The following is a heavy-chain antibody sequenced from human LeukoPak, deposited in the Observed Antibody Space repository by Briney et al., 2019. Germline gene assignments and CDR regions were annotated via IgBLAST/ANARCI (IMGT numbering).Heavy chain of an antibody. V-gene: IGHV4-34*01. J-gene: IGHJ5*02. Sequence: SETLSLTCAVYGESFSGYYWTWIRQPPGQGLEWIGEINDSGSTNYKPSLKSRVIMSVDTSKNQFSLKLSSVTAADTAVYYCARHIKRGDWFDPWGQGTLVTVSS. D-gene: IGHD2-21*01. CDR1: GESFSGYY. CDR2: INDSGST. CDR3: ARHIKRGDWFDP.